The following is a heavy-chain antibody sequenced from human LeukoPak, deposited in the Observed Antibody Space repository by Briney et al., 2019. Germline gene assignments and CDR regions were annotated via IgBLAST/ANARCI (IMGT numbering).Heavy chain of an antibody. V-gene: IGHV3-74*01. Sequence: GGSLRLSCAASGFTFSSYWIHWVRQVPGKGLVWVSRINPDGSRTRYADAVKGRFTISRDNAKNTLYLQMNSLRDEDTAVYYCARGSPHESPIGTAGTFWGQGTLVTVSS. CDR3: ARGSPHESPIGTAGTF. CDR1: GFTFSSYW. J-gene: IGHJ4*02. CDR2: INPDGSRT. D-gene: IGHD6-13*01.